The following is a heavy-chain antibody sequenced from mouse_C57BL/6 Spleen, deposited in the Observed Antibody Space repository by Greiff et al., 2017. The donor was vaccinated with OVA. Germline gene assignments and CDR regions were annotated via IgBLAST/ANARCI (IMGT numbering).Heavy chain of an antibody. Sequence: EVKLVESGGDLVKPGGSLKLSCAASGFTFSSYGMSWVRQTPDKRLEWVATISSGGSYTYYPDSVKGRFTISRDNAKNTLYLQMSSLKSEDTAMYYCARRYEYDDYWGQGTTLTVSS. D-gene: IGHD2-4*01. CDR2: ISSGGSYT. J-gene: IGHJ2*01. V-gene: IGHV5-6*02. CDR3: ARRYEYDDY. CDR1: GFTFSSYG.